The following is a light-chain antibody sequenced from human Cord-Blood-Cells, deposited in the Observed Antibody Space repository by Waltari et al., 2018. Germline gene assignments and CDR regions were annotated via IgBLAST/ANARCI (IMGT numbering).Light chain of an antibody. CDR3: SSYTSSSTWV. CDR2: DVS. V-gene: IGLV2-14*03. CDR1: SRDVGGSNH. Sequence: QSALTQPASVSGSPGQPTTISCTGTSRDVGGSNHVSWYQQHPGNAPKLMISDVSTRPSGVSNRFSGSKSGNTASLTISGLQAEDEADYYCSSYTSSSTWVFGGGTKLTVL. J-gene: IGLJ3*02.